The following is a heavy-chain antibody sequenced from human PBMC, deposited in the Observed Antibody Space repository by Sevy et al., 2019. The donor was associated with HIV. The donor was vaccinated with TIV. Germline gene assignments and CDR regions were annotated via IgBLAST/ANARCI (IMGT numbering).Heavy chain of an antibody. CDR3: ARDQGSGFAFDI. J-gene: IGHJ3*02. Sequence: GGSLRLSCAASGFTFSSYSMNWVRQAPGKGLEWVSSISSSSSYIYYADSVKGRFTMSRDNAKNPLYLQMNSLRAEDTAVYYCARDQGSGFAFDIWGQGTMVTVSS. V-gene: IGHV3-21*01. CDR2: ISSSSSYI. CDR1: GFTFSSYS. D-gene: IGHD6-19*01.